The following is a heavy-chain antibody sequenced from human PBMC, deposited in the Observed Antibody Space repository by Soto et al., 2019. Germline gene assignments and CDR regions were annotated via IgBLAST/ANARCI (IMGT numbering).Heavy chain of an antibody. Sequence: QVQLQESGPGLVKPSETLSLTCTVSRGSINGHYWSWIRQPPGKGLEWIGNIYYSGSTKYNPSLMRRVTITVNTSKNQFSLRLSSVTAADTAVYYCARDKLIIALHGTHFFYGLDAWGRGTTVTVSS. CDR1: RGSINGHY. D-gene: IGHD3-16*01. V-gene: IGHV4-59*11. CDR3: ARDKLIIALHGTHFFYGLDA. J-gene: IGHJ6*02. CDR2: IYYSGST.